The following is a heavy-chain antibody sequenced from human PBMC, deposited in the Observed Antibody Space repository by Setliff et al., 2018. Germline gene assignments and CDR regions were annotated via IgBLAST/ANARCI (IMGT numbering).Heavy chain of an antibody. CDR1: GGSVSSTSHY. Sequence: PSETLSLTCNVSGGSVSSTSHYWSWIRQSPGRGLEWIGESNHGGSTSYNPSLKSRLTMSVDTSKNQFSLKLISVTAADTAVYYCARANKKLDYYYYYYMDVWGQGTTVTVSS. J-gene: IGHJ6*03. V-gene: IGHV4-39*07. D-gene: IGHD1-1*01. CDR3: ARANKKLDYYYYYYMDV. CDR2: SNHGGST.